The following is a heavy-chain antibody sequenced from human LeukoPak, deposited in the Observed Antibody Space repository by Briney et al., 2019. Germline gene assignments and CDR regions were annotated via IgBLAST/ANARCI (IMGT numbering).Heavy chain of an antibody. D-gene: IGHD2-8*01. V-gene: IGHV4-4*07. CDR1: GGSISSHY. CDR3: ARAKEGYCTNGVCYINWFDP. Sequence: SETLSLICTVSGGSISSHYWSWIRQPAGKGLEWIGRIYTSGSTNYNPSLKSRVTMSVDTSKNQFSLKLSSVTAADTAVYYCARAKEGYCTNGVCYINWFDPWGQGTLVTVSS. J-gene: IGHJ5*02. CDR2: IYTSGST.